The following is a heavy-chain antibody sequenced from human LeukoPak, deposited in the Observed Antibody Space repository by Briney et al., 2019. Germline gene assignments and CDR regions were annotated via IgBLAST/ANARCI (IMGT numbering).Heavy chain of an antibody. CDR2: IYSGGST. Sequence: PGGSLRLTCAASGFTFSSCGMSWVRQAPGKGLEWVSVIYSGGSTYYADSVKGRFTISRDNSKNTLYLQMNSLRAEDTAVYYCAKVGYDFWSGYSTLYYYYMDVWGKGTTVTVSS. CDR1: GFTFSSCG. V-gene: IGHV3-53*01. CDR3: AKVGYDFWSGYSTLYYYYMDV. D-gene: IGHD3-3*01. J-gene: IGHJ6*03.